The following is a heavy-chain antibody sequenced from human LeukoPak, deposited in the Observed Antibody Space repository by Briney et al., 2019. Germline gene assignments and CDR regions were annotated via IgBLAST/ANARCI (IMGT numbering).Heavy chain of an antibody. V-gene: IGHV4-39*01. J-gene: IGHJ3*02. CDR3: ARGQGSGWYEGAFDI. CDR2: IYYSGNS. Sequence: SETLSLTCNVSGGSISSGSYFWGWIRQPPGKGLEWIGSIYYSGNSYYNPSLKSRVTMSVDTSKNQFSLKLSSVTAADTAVYYCARGQGSGWYEGAFDIWGQGTMATVSS. CDR1: GGSISSGSYF. D-gene: IGHD6-19*01.